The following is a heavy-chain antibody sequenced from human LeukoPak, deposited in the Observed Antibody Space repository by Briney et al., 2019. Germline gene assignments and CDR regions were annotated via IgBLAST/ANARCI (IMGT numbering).Heavy chain of an antibody. D-gene: IGHD3-3*01. Sequence: PGGSLRLSCAASGFTFSSYGMHWVRQAPGKGLEWVAFIRYDGSNKYYADSVKGRFTIPRDNSKNTLYLQMNSLRAEDTAVYYCAKDGGKHKKENWFDPWGQGTQVTVSS. CDR2: IRYDGSNK. CDR1: GFTFSSYG. V-gene: IGHV3-30*02. CDR3: AKDGGKHKKENWFDP. J-gene: IGHJ5*02.